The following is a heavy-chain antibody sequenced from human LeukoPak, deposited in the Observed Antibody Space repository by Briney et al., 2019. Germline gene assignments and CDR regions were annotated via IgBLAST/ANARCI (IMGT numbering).Heavy chain of an antibody. CDR2: IREDGSGK. J-gene: IGHJ4*02. Sequence: PGGSLRLSCAASGFSFSNYWMTWVRQAPGNGLEWVASIREDGSGKYYVDSVKGRFTISRDNAKNSLSLQMNSLGAEDTAVYYCSLGMGSTWYGNNFDYWGQGTLVTVSS. CDR1: GFSFSNYW. D-gene: IGHD6-13*01. CDR3: SLGMGSTWYGNNFDY. V-gene: IGHV3-7*01.